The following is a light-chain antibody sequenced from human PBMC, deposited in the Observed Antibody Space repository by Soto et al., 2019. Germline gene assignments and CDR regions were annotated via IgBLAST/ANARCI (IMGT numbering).Light chain of an antibody. J-gene: IGKJ2*01. Sequence: DIVMTQSPDSLAVSLGERATINCKSSQSVLYSSNNKNYLAWYQQRPGQPSKLLIYWASTRESVVPDRFSGSGSGTDFTLTITSLLAEDAAVYYCQQYESTPPTFGQGTTLEIK. CDR1: QSVLYSSNNKNY. CDR3: QQYESTPPT. V-gene: IGKV4-1*01. CDR2: WAS.